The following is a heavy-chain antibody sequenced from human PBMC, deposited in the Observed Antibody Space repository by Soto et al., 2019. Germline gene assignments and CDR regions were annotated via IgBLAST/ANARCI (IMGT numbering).Heavy chain of an antibody. V-gene: IGHV3-21*01. CDR3: VRDGLDYYDTERLYFDN. Sequence: KPGGSLRLSCAASGFNFITYSLSWVRQAPGKGLEWVASISSSAVYIDYADSVKGRFTISGDNANNSLYLQMNSLRAEDTATYYCVRDGLDYYDTERLYFDNWGQGTLVTVSS. D-gene: IGHD3-22*01. J-gene: IGHJ4*02. CDR1: GFNFITYS. CDR2: ISSSAVYI.